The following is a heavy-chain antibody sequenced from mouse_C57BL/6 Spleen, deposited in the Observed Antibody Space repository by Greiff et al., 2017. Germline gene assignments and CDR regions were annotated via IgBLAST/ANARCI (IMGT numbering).Heavy chain of an antibody. D-gene: IGHD1-1*01. Sequence: EVKLMESGGDLVKPGGSLKLSCAASGFTFSSYGMSWVRQTPDKRLEWVATISSGGSYTYYPDSVKGRFTISRDNAKNTLYLQMSRLKSEDPAMYYCARQHYGSSCALDYWGQGTSVTVSS. V-gene: IGHV5-6*01. CDR3: ARQHYGSSCALDY. CDR2: ISSGGSYT. J-gene: IGHJ4*01. CDR1: GFTFSSYG.